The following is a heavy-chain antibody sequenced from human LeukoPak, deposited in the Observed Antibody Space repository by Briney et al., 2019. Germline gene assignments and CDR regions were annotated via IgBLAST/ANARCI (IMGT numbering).Heavy chain of an antibody. D-gene: IGHD3-3*02. CDR3: ARVGDHFHWNLDL. V-gene: IGHV3-53*01. CDR1: GFTLSTYY. J-gene: IGHJ2*01. CDR2: VYSGGST. Sequence: GGSLRLSCAASGFTLSTYYMNWVRQAPGKGLEWVSIVYSGGSTYYADSVKGRFTISRDTSKNTLSLQKNRLRAEDTAVYFCARVGDHFHWNLDLWGRGTLVTVSS.